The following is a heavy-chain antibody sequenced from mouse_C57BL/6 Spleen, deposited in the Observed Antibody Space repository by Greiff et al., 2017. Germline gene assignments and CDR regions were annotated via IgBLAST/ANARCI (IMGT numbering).Heavy chain of an antibody. V-gene: IGHV2-9-1*01. CDR3: ASDSNLYAMDY. CDR1: GFSLTSYA. D-gene: IGHD2-5*01. J-gene: IGHJ4*01. Sequence: VQLQESGPGLVAPSQSLSITCTVSGFSLTSYAISWVRQPPGKGLEWLGGIWPGGGPNYNSALKSGLSIGNINSKSQVFLKMNSLHTDNTASYYCASDSNLYAMDYWGQGTSVTVSS. CDR2: IWPGGGP.